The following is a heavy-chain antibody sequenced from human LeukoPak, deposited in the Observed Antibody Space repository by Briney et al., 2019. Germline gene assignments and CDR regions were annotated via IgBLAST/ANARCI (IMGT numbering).Heavy chain of an antibody. V-gene: IGHV3-48*01. CDR2: ISSSRSSI. D-gene: IGHD6-6*01. CDR1: GFTFSNYG. J-gene: IGHJ4*02. CDR3: ARGGAARPDY. Sequence: GGSLRLSCAASGFTFSNYGMDWVRQAPGKGLEWLSYISSSRSSIYYADSVKGRFTISRDNAKNSLFLQMNSLRAEDTAVYYCARGGAARPDYWGQGTLVTVSS.